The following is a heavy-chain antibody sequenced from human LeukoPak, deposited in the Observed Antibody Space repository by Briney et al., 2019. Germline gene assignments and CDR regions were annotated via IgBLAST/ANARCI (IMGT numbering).Heavy chain of an antibody. V-gene: IGHV3-23*01. CDR3: AKGSGSYKGIDY. CDR2: VSSSGGDT. CDR1: GFTFSSYA. J-gene: IGHJ4*02. D-gene: IGHD3-10*01. Sequence: GSLRLSCAASGFTFSSYAMSWVRQAPGKGLEWVSAVSSSGGDTYYADSVKGRFTISRDNSKNTPYLQMNSLRAEDTAVYYCAKGSGSYKGIDYWGQGTLVTVSS.